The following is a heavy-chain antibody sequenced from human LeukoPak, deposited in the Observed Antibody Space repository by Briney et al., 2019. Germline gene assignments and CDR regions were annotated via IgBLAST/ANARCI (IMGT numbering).Heavy chain of an antibody. CDR3: ARVVVAQWFGERQGWFDP. D-gene: IGHD3-10*01. V-gene: IGHV1-46*01. CDR2: INPSGGST. CDR1: GYTFTSYY. Sequence: ASVKVSCKASGYTFTSYYMHWVRQAPGQGLEWMGIINPSGGSTGYAQKFQGRVTMTRDTSTSTVYMELSSLRSEDTAVYYCARVVVAQWFGERQGWFDPWGQGTLVTVSS. J-gene: IGHJ5*02.